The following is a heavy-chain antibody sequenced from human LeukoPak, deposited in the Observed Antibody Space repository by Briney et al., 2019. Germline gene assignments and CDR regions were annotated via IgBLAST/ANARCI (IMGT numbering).Heavy chain of an antibody. CDR3: ARERVAATQTGFDY. V-gene: IGHV4-31*03. CDR2: IYYSGST. Sequence: PSETLSLTCTVSGGSISSGGYSWSWIRQHPGKGLEWIGYIYYSGSTYYNPSLKSRVTISVDTSKNQFSLKLSSVTAADTAVYYCARERVAATQTGFDYWGQGTLVTVSS. J-gene: IGHJ4*02. D-gene: IGHD2-15*01. CDR1: GGSISSGGYS.